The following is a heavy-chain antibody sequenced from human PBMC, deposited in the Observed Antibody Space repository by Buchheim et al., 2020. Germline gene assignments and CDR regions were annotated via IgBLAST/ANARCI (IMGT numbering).Heavy chain of an antibody. CDR2: IYASGTT. CDR1: GGSINSSGYF. V-gene: IGHV4-39*07. J-gene: IGHJ1*01. Sequence: QLQLLESGPGLLRPSETLSLTCTVSGGSINSSGYFWGWIRQAPGKGLEWIATIYASGTTYYNSSLKSRATISVDRSDNQFSLRLSSVTAADTAVYYCARVYRAGGRAEHFQDWGQGTL. CDR3: ARVYRAGGRAEHFQD. D-gene: IGHD1-26*01.